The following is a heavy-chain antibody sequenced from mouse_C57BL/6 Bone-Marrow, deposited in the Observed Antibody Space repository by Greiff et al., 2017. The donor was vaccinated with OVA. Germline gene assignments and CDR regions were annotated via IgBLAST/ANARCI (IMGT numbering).Heavy chain of an antibody. CDR1: GYTFTSYW. D-gene: IGHD2-1*01. CDR3: TRDGKGIYYAMDY. CDR2: IYPGNSDT. V-gene: IGHV1-5*01. J-gene: IGHJ4*01. Sequence: VQLQQSGPVLARPGASVKMSCKTSGYTFTSYWMHWVKQRPGQGLEWIGAIYPGNSDTSYNQKFKGKAKLTAVTSASTAYMELSSLTNEDSAVYYCTRDGKGIYYAMDYWGQGTSVTVSS.